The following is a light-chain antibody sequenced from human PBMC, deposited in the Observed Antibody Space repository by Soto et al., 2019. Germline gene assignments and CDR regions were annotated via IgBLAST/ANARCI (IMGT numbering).Light chain of an antibody. J-gene: IGLJ2*01. CDR1: SSDVGGYNY. V-gene: IGLV2-14*01. Sequence: HSALTQPASVSGSPGQSITISCTGTSSDVGGYNYVSWYQQHPGKAPKLMIYDVSNRPSGVSNRFSGSKSGNTASLTISGLQAEDEADYYCSSYTSSSTPVVFGGGTTLTVL. CDR2: DVS. CDR3: SSYTSSSTPVV.